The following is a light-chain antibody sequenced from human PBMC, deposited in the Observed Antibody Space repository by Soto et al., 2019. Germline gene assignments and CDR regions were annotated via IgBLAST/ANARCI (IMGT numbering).Light chain of an antibody. J-gene: IGKJ2*01. CDR1: QTIFSW. V-gene: IGKV1-5*03. CDR3: QQYHTYPQT. CDR2: KAS. Sequence: IQMTQSPSTLSASVGDRVSITCRASQTIFSWLAWYQQKPGKAPKLLIYKASSLESGVPSRYSGSGSGTEFTLPIRRLQPDDFATYYCQQYHTYPQTFGQGTRLEI.